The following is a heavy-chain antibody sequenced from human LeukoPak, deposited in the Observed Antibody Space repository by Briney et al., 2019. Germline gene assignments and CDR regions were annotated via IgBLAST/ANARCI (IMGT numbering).Heavy chain of an antibody. D-gene: IGHD3-9*01. CDR1: GGSFSGYY. Sequence: PSETLSLTCAVYGGSFSGYYWSWIRQPPGKGLEWIGEINHSGTTNYNPSLKSRVTMSVDTSKNQFSLKLSSVTAADTAVYYCARQPILRYFDWLTPVDYWGQGTLVTVSS. CDR2: INHSGTT. J-gene: IGHJ4*02. V-gene: IGHV4-34*01. CDR3: ARQPILRYFDWLTPVDY.